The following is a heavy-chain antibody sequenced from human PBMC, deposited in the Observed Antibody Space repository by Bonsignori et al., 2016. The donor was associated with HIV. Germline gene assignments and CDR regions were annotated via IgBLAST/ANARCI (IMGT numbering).Heavy chain of an antibody. CDR3: ASSNWGDDAFDI. Sequence: VRQMPGKGLDWMGWINPNSGGTNYAQKFQGRVTMTRDTSISTAYMELSRLRADDTAVYYCASSNWGDDAFDIWGQGTMVTVSS. J-gene: IGHJ3*02. D-gene: IGHD7-27*01. CDR2: INPNSGGT. V-gene: IGHV1-2*02.